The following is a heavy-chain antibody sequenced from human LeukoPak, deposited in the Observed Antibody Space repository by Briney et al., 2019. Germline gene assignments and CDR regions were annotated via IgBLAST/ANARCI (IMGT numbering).Heavy chain of an antibody. V-gene: IGHV3-48*04. J-gene: IGHJ4*02. CDR2: ISSSSSTI. CDR1: GFTFSSYS. D-gene: IGHD3-3*02. CDR3: ARDSTHNFFDY. Sequence: PGGSLRLSCAASGFTFSSYSMNWVRQAPGKGLEWVSYISSSSSTIYYADSVKGRFTTSRDNAKNSLYLQMNSLRVEDTAVYYCARDSTHNFFDYWGQGTRVTVSS.